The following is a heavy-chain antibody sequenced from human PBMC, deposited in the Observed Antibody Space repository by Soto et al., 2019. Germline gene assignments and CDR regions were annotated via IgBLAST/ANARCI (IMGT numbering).Heavy chain of an antibody. CDR1: GFTFSTYS. CDR2: ISSSSYI. D-gene: IGHD6-19*01. Sequence: GGSLRLSCAASGFTFSTYSMNWFRQAPGKGLEWVSSISSSSYIYYADSVKGRFTISRDNAKNSLYLQMNSLRAEDTAVYYCAREGGGSGWSIDYWGQGTLVTVSS. J-gene: IGHJ4*02. CDR3: AREGGGSGWSIDY. V-gene: IGHV3-21*01.